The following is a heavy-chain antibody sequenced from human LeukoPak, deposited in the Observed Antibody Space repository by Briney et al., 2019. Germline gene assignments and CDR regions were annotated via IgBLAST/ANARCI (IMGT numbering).Heavy chain of an antibody. J-gene: IGHJ4*02. Sequence: PGGSLRLSCAASGFTFSSYAMSWVRQAPGKGLEWVSAISSSGGSTYYADSVKGRFTISRDNSKNTVYLQMNSLRAEDTAVYYCAKGVRWNPGGGFEYWGQGTLVTVSS. D-gene: IGHD4-23*01. CDR1: GFTFSSYA. CDR3: AKGVRWNPGGGFEY. V-gene: IGHV3-23*01. CDR2: ISSSGGST.